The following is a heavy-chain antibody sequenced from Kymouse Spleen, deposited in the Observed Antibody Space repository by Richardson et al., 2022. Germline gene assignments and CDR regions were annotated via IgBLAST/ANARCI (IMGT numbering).Heavy chain of an antibody. CDR1: GFTFSSYG. CDR2: ISYDGSNK. D-gene: IGHD6-6*01. V-gene: IGHV3-30*18. CDR3: AKDRDSSSDYYYYGMDV. J-gene: IGHJ6*02. Sequence: QVQLVESGGGVVQPGRSLRLSCAASGFTFSSYGMHWVRQAPGKGLEWVAVISYDGSNKYYADSVKGRFTISRDNSKNTLYLQMNSLRAEDTAVYYCAKDRDSSSDYYYYGMDVWGQGTTVTVSS.